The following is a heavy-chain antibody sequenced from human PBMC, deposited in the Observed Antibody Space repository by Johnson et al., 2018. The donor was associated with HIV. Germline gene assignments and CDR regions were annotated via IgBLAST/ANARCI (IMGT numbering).Heavy chain of an antibody. CDR3: ASRSTSMTDAFDI. D-gene: IGHD2-2*01. V-gene: IGHV3-30*02. Sequence: QVQLVESGGGVVQPGGSLRLSCAASGLTFSSYGMHWVRQAPGKGLEWVAFIRYDGSNKNYADSVKGRFTISRDNSKNTLYLQMNSLRAEDTAVYYCASRSTSMTDAFDIWGQGTMVTVSS. CDR2: IRYDGSNK. CDR1: GLTFSSYG. J-gene: IGHJ3*02.